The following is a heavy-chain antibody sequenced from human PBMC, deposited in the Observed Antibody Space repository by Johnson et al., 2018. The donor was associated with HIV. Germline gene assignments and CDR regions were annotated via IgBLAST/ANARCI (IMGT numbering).Heavy chain of an antibody. J-gene: IGHJ3*02. CDR2: ISSSSSHI. D-gene: IGHD3-3*01. Sequence: VQLVESGGGLVQPGGSLRLSCAASGFTFSSYSMNWVRQAPGRGLEWVSYISSSSSHIYYADSVKGRFTISRDNAKNSMYLKMKSLGAEDKAVYYCARGNYDFWSGYYRVTNAFDIWGQGTMVTVSS. CDR1: GFTFSSYS. CDR3: ARGNYDFWSGYYRVTNAFDI. V-gene: IGHV3-48*01.